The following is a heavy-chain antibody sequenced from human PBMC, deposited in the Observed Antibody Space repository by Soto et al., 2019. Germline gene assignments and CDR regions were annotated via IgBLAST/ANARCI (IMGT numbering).Heavy chain of an antibody. V-gene: IGHV1-69*06. Sequence: QVQLVQSGAEVKKPGSSVKVSCKASGGTFSSYAISWVRQAPGQGLEWMGGIIPIFGTANYAQKFQGRVTITADKSTSTAYRELSSRRSEDTAVYDCARGRSIAAAGTTGYYYGMDVWGQGTTVTVSS. CDR3: ARGRSIAAAGTTGYYYGMDV. CDR2: IIPIFGTA. CDR1: GGTFSSYA. J-gene: IGHJ6*02. D-gene: IGHD6-13*01.